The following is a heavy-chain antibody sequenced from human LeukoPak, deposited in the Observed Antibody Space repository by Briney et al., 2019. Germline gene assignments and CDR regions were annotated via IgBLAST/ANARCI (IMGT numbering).Heavy chain of an antibody. CDR2: ISSSSSYI. CDR3: ARDRRYCSSTSCYDAFDI. J-gene: IGHJ3*02. Sequence: GGSLRLSCAASGFTFSSYSMNWVRQAPGKGLEWVSSISSSSSYIYYADSVKGRFTISRDNAKNSLYLQMNSLRAEDTAVYYCARDRRYCSSTSCYDAFDIWGQGIMVTVSS. D-gene: IGHD2-2*01. CDR1: GFTFSSYS. V-gene: IGHV3-21*01.